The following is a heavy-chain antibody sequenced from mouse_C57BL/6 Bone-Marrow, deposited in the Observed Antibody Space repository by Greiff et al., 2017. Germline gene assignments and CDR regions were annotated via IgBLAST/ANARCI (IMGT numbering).Heavy chain of an antibody. CDR2: IDPENGAT. CDR3: TTGVDYGPFAY. J-gene: IGHJ3*01. D-gene: IGHD2-4*01. Sequence: EVQLQQSGAELVRPGASVKLTCTASGFNIKDDYMHWVKQRPEQGLEWSGRIDPENGATEYASQFQGKATITADTSSNTAYLQLSSLTSEDTAVYYCTTGVDYGPFAYWGQGTLVTVSA. V-gene: IGHV14-4*01. CDR1: GFNIKDDY.